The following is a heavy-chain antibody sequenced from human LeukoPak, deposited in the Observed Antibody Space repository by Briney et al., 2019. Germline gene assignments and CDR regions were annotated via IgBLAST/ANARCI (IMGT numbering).Heavy chain of an antibody. D-gene: IGHD6-13*01. CDR1: GYTFTSYD. CDR2: MNPNSGNT. CDR3: ARGFLGSSWYVYYYYYMDV. V-gene: IGHV1-8*03. J-gene: IGHJ6*03. Sequence: GASVKVSCKASGYTFTSYDINWVRQATGQGLEWMGWMNPNSGNTGYAQKFQGRVTITRNTSISTAYMELSSLRSEDTAVYYCARGFLGSSWYVYYYYYMDVWGKGTTVTISS.